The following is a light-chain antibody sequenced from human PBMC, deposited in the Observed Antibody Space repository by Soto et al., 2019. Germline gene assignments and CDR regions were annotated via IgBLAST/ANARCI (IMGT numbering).Light chain of an antibody. CDR2: ASS. Sequence: EIVLTQSPGTPSLSPGEGATLSCRASQDVDNNFLAWYQQRPGQAPRLLIYASSRRATGIPDRFSGSGSGTDFTLTISTVGPEDIAVYFCHQYYSSITFGGGTKVEVK. V-gene: IGKV3-20*01. CDR3: HQYYSSIT. CDR1: QDVDNNF. J-gene: IGKJ4*01.